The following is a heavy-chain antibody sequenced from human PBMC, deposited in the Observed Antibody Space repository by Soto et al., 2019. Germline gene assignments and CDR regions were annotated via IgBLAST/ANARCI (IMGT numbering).Heavy chain of an antibody. CDR1: GGSISSYY. V-gene: IGHV4-59*08. CDR3: ARTGVLLWFGESGLGMDV. D-gene: IGHD3-10*01. CDR2: IYYSGST. Sequence: SETLSLTCTVSGGSISSYYWSWIRQPPGKGLEWIGCIYYSGSTNYNPSLKSRVTISVDTSKNQFSLKLSSVTAADTAVYYCARTGVLLWFGESGLGMDVWGQGTTVT. J-gene: IGHJ6*02.